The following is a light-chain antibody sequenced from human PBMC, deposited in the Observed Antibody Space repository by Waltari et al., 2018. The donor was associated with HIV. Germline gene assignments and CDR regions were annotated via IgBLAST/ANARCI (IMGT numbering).Light chain of an antibody. CDR2: EVS. J-gene: IGLJ1*01. CDR1: SSDVGGYND. V-gene: IGLV2-14*01. Sequence: QSAMTQPASVSGSPGQSINISCNGTSSDVGGYNDVSRYQQQPGKAPKLMIYEVSNRPSGVSNRFSCSQSGNTASLTISGLHAEDEADYYCFSYTSSSTLYVFGTGTKVTVL. CDR3: FSYTSSSTLYV.